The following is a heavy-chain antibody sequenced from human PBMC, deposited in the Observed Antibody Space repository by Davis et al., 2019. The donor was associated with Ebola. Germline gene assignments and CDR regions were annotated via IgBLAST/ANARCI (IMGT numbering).Heavy chain of an antibody. J-gene: IGHJ4*02. Sequence: GESLKISCAASGFRFDSYTMAWVRHAPGKGLEWVSSIRGASLSLYYADSVKGRFTISRDDAKNSLFLQMNSLRAEDTAVYYCVPGTWIRGQGSLVTVSS. CDR3: VPGTWI. CDR1: GFRFDSYT. D-gene: IGHD5-18*01. CDR2: IRGASLSL. V-gene: IGHV3-23*01.